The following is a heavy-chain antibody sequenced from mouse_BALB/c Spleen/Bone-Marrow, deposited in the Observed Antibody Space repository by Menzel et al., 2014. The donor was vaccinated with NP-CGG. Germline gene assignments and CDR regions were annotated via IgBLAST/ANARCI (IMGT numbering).Heavy chain of an antibody. V-gene: IGHV2-4-1*01. CDR2: XWSGGST. CDR3: ASNWDYAMDY. D-gene: IGHD4-1*01. Sequence: QVHVKQSGPGLMQPTQSLSITCTVSGFSLTSYGVHRVRQSPGKGLEWLGVXWSGGSTDYNAAFISRLSISKDNSKSQVFFKMNSLQADDTAIYYCASNWDYAMDYWGQGTSVTVSS. CDR1: GFSLTSYG. J-gene: IGHJ4*01.